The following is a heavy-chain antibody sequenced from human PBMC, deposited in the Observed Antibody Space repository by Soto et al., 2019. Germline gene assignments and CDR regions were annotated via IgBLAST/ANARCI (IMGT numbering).Heavy chain of an antibody. CDR1: GGTFSSYA. D-gene: IGHD6-19*01. CDR3: ARERSSGWYQYSYFDY. J-gene: IGHJ4*02. Sequence: QVQLVQSGAEVKKPGSSVKVSCKASGGTFSSYAISWVRQAPGQGLEWMGGIIPIFGTANYAQKFQGRVTITADKSKSTAYMELSSLRSEDTAVYYCARERSSGWYQYSYFDYWGQGTLVTVSS. V-gene: IGHV1-69*06. CDR2: IIPIFGTA.